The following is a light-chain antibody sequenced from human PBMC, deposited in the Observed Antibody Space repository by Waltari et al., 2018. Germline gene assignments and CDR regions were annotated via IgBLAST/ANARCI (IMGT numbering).Light chain of an antibody. V-gene: IGKV1-9*01. J-gene: IGKJ4*01. CDR2: STS. Sequence: DIQLTQSPSFMSASVGGRVTITCRASQGISSYVAWYQQNPGKAPRLLIQSTSTLQSGVPSRFSGSVSGTEFTLTISSLQPEDFASYYCQQLSSQPLTFGGGTKVEI. CDR1: QGISSY. CDR3: QQLSSQPLT.